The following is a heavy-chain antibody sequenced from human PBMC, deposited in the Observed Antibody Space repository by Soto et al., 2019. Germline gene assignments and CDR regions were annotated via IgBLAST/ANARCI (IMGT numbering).Heavy chain of an antibody. Sequence: EVQLLESGGGLVQPGGSLRLSCAASGFTFSIYSMNWVRQAPGKGLEWVSYISSSSSTKYSADSVKGRFTISKDNAKNSLYLQMNSLRDEDTAIYYCARQGGGSWAYGMDVWGQGTTVTVSS. V-gene: IGHV3-48*02. CDR1: GFTFSIYS. CDR2: ISSSSSTK. CDR3: ARQGGGSWAYGMDV. J-gene: IGHJ6*02. D-gene: IGHD1-26*01.